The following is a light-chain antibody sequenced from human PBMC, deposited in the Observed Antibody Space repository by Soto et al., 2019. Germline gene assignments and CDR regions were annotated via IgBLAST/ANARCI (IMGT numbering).Light chain of an antibody. CDR1: QSVSSW. CDR2: KAS. J-gene: IGKJ2*01. V-gene: IGKV1-5*03. Sequence: DIQMTQSPSTLSASVGDRVTITCRASQSVSSWLAWYQQXXXXGPNLLIYKASSLASGVPSRFSGSGSGTEFTLTISSLQPDDFATYYCQQFNSYPLTFGQGTKLEIK. CDR3: QQFNSYPLT.